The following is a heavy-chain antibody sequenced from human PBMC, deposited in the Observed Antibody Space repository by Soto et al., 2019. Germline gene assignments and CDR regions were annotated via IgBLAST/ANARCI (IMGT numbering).Heavy chain of an antibody. D-gene: IGHD6-19*01. CDR3: ARDLDQWLVPLNWFDP. Sequence: GASVKVSCKASGYTFTSYGISWVRQAPGQGLEWMGWISAYNGNTNYAQKLQGRVTMTTDTSTSTAYMELRSLKSDDTAVYYCARDLDQWLVPLNWFDPWGQGTLVTVSS. CDR1: GYTFTSYG. CDR2: ISAYNGNT. V-gene: IGHV1-18*04. J-gene: IGHJ5*02.